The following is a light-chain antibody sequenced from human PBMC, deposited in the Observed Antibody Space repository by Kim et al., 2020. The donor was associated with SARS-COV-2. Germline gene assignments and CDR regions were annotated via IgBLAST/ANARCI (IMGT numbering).Light chain of an antibody. CDR1: SGHSSYI. J-gene: IGLJ3*02. CDR3: ETWDSNTRV. V-gene: IGLV4-60*03. Sequence: SVKLTCTLGSGHSSYIIAWHQHQPGKAPRYLMKLEGSGNSNKGSGVPDRFSGSSSGADRYLTISNLQSEDEADYYCETWDSNTRVFGGGTQLTVL. CDR2: LEGSGNS.